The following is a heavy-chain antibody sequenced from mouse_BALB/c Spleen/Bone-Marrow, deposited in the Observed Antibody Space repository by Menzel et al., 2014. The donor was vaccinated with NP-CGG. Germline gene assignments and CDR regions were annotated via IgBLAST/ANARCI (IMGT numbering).Heavy chain of an antibody. V-gene: IGHV5-9-4*01. J-gene: IGHJ2*01. CDR3: ARLDSSGSNYFDC. CDR2: INSGGSYT. CDR1: GFSFNTYA. Sequence: EVKLVESGGGLVKPGGSLKLACAASGFSFNTYAMSWVRQSPEKRLEWVATINSGGSYTYYPDTVTGRFTISRDNAKNTLYLEVSSLRSEDAAMYYCARLDSSGSNYFDCWGQGTTLTVSS. D-gene: IGHD3-2*01.